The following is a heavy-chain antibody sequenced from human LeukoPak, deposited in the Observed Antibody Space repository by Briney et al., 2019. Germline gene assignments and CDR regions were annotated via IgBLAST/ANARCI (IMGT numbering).Heavy chain of an antibody. V-gene: IGHV3-30*18. CDR3: TKSAAVLDYYDSSDQ. CDR1: GFTFSNHA. CDR2: ISFEGSNT. Sequence: GRSLRLSCATSGFTFSNHAMNSVRQAPGKGPEWVGVISFEGSNTIYAPSVKGRITISRDNVKYTLYLEMHSLSITDTAAYYYTKSAAVLDYYDSSDQWGQGTLVTVSS. D-gene: IGHD3-22*01. J-gene: IGHJ4*02.